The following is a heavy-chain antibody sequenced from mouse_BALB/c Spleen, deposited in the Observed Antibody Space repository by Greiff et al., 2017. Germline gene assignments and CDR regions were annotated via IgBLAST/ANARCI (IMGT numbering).Heavy chain of an antibody. V-gene: IGHV5-9-1*01. CDR3: ARFPPLTGTDY. CDR2: ISSGGSYT. D-gene: IGHD4-1*01. J-gene: IGHJ2*01. CDR1: GFTFSSYA. Sequence: EVMLVESGGGLVKPGGSLKLSCAASGFTFSSYAMSWVRQTPEKRLEWVATISSGGSYTYYPDSVKGRFTISRDNAKNTLYLQMSSLRSEDTAMYYCARFPPLTGTDYWGQGTTLTVSS.